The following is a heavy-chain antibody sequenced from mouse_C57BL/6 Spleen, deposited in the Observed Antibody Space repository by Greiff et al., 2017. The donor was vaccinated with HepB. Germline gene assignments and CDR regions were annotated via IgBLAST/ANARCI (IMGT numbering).Heavy chain of an antibody. V-gene: IGHV1-22*01. CDR1: GYTFTDYN. D-gene: IGHD1-1*01. CDR2: INPNNGGT. Sequence: VQLQQSGPELVKPGASVKMSCKASGYTFTDYNMHWVKQSHGKSLEWIGYINPNNGGTSYNQKFKGKATLTVNKSSSTAYMELRSLTSEDSAVYYCARNYGSSHYYAMDYWGQGTSVTVSS. J-gene: IGHJ4*01. CDR3: ARNYGSSHYYAMDY.